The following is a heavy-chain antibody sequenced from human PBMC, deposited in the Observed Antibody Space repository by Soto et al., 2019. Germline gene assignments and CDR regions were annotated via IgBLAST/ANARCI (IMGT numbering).Heavy chain of an antibody. CDR1: GFTFDDYA. V-gene: IGHV3-9*01. D-gene: IGHD4-4*01. CDR3: AKDISRLHAGMDV. J-gene: IGHJ6*02. Sequence: EVQLVESGGGLVQPGRSLRLSCAASGFTFDDYAMHWVRQAPGKGPEWVSGISWNSGNIGYADSVKGRFTISRDNAKNSLYLQMNSLRAEDTALYYCAKDISRLHAGMDVWGQGTTVTVSS. CDR2: ISWNSGNI.